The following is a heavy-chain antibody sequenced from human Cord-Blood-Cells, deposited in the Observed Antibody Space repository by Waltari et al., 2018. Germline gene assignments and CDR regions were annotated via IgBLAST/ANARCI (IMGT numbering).Heavy chain of an antibody. D-gene: IGHD5-12*01. CDR1: GFTVSSTY. V-gene: IGHV3-53*01. CDR3: ARGGGRDMRDGYNDY. J-gene: IGHJ4*02. Sequence: EVQLVESGGGLIQPGGSLRLSCAASGFTVSSTYMSWVRTAPGKGLEWVSVIYSGGSTYYADSVKGRFTISRDNSKNTLYLQMNSLRAEDTAVYYCARGGGRDMRDGYNDYWGQGTLVTVSS. CDR2: IYSGGST.